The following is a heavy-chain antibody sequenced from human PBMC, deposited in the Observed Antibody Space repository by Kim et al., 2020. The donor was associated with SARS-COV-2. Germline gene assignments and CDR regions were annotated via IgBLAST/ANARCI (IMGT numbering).Heavy chain of an antibody. CDR2: ISSSSSYI. D-gene: IGHD5-12*01. Sequence: GGSLRLSCAASGFTFSSYSMNWVRQAPGKGLEWVSSISSSSSYIYYADSVKGRFTISRDNAKNSLYLQMNSLRAEDTAVYYCVVSGYSGYDLERSNHDYWGQGTLVTVSS. J-gene: IGHJ4*02. CDR3: VVSGYSGYDLERSNHDY. CDR1: GFTFSSYS. V-gene: IGHV3-21*01.